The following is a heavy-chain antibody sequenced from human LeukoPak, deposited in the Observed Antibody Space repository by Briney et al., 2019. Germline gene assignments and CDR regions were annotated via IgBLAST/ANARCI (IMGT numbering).Heavy chain of an antibody. J-gene: IGHJ3*02. CDR3: AKVTDYGDPPIGAFDI. V-gene: IGHV3-30*18. CDR2: ITYDGSNK. Sequence: GGSLRLSCAASGFTFSSYGMHWVRQAPSKGLEWVAVITYDGSNKYYADSVKGRFTISRDNSKNTLYLQMNSLRAEDTAVYYCAKVTDYGDPPIGAFDIWGQGTMVTVSS. CDR1: GFTFSSYG. D-gene: IGHD4-17*01.